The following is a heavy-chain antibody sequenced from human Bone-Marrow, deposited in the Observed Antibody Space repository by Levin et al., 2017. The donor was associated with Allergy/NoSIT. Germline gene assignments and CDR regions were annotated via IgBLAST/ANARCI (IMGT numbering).Heavy chain of an antibody. J-gene: IGHJ4*02. V-gene: IGHV6-1*01. CDR2: TYYRSNWYS. D-gene: IGHD6-25*01. CDR3: ARRCSSANHFDY. CDR1: GDSVSSNSAS. Sequence: SQTLSLTCAISGDSVSSNSASWNWIRQSPSRGLEWLGRTYYRSNWYSDYTLSVKSRITINPDTSKNQFSLHLNSVTPEDTAVYYCARRCSSANHFDYWGQGTLVTVSS.